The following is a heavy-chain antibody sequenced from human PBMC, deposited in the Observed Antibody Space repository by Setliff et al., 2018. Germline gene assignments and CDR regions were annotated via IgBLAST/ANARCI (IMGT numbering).Heavy chain of an antibody. CDR3: ARDSEGALDS. Sequence: PGGSLRLSCAASGFTFSTYAMSWVRQAPGKGLEWVSSISDSSGSTYYADAVKGRLTISRDNSKNTLYLQMKSLRADDTAVYYCARDSEGALDSWGQGTLVTVSS. CDR2: ISDSSGST. J-gene: IGHJ4*02. V-gene: IGHV3-23*01. CDR1: GFTFSTYA. D-gene: IGHD1-26*01.